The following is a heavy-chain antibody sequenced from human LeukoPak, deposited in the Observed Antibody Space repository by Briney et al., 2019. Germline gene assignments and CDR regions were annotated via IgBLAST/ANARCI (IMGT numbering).Heavy chain of an antibody. CDR1: GYSFTSYW. CDR2: IYPSDSDT. J-gene: IGHJ5*01. Sequence: GESLKISCKGSGYSFTSYWIGWVPQMPGKGLEWMGIIYPSDSDTRYSPSFEGQVTMSADKSISTAYLQWSSLEASDTAMYYCARLTYTPSGFDTSGHGTLVTVSS. CDR3: ARLTYTPSGFDT. D-gene: IGHD5-18*01. V-gene: IGHV5-51*01.